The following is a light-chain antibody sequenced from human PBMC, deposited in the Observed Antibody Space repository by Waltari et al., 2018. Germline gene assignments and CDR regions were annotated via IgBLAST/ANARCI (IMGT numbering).Light chain of an antibody. CDR3: QQYYGTPFT. J-gene: IGKJ3*01. Sequence: DIVLTQSPDSLAVSLGERANLTCTSSQSVLYSSNEKNYLAWYQQKPGQPPKLLIYWASARESGVPDRFSGSGSGTDFTLTINSLQAEDVAVYYCQQYYGTPFTFGPGTRVDIK. CDR2: WAS. V-gene: IGKV4-1*01. CDR1: QSVLYSSNEKNY.